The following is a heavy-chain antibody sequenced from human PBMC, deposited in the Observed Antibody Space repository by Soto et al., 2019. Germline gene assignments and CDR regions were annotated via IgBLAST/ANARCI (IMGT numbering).Heavy chain of an antibody. V-gene: IGHV3-74*01. CDR2: ITSDGGST. J-gene: IGHJ4*02. CDR1: VLSFSSTW. Sequence: PGGSLRLSCAVSVLSFSSTWMNCLGQAPWKGLVWVSRITSDGGSTTYADSVKGRFTISRDNAKNTLYLQMNSLRAEDTAVYYCARDWYYSLDYWGQGTLVTVSS. CDR3: ARDWYYSLDY. D-gene: IGHD2-21*01.